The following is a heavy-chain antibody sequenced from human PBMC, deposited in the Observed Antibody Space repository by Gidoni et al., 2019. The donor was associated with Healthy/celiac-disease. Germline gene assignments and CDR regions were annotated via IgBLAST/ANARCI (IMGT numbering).Heavy chain of an antibody. V-gene: IGHV3-21*01. CDR3: ARRSPYGSGSYYTRYAFDI. CDR2: ISSSSSYI. CDR1: GFTFSSYS. D-gene: IGHD3-10*01. Sequence: EVPLVESGGGLVKPGGSLRLSCAASGFTFSSYSMHWVRQAPGKGLEWFSSISSSSSYIYYADSVKGRFTISRDNAKNSLYLQMNSLRAEDTAVYYCARRSPYGSGSYYTRYAFDIWGQGTMVTVSS. J-gene: IGHJ3*02.